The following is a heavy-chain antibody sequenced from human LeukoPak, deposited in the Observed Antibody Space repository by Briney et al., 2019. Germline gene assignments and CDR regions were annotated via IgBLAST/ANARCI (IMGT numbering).Heavy chain of an antibody. D-gene: IGHD3-3*01. J-gene: IGHJ6*02. CDR2: IIPILGIA. Sequence: GASVKVSCKASGGTFSSYAISWVRQAPGQGLEWMGRIIPILGIANYAQKFQGRVTITADKSTSTAYMELSGLRSEDTAVYYCAGVKRFGVVIILDPYYYYGMDVWGQGTTVTVSS. CDR3: AGVKRFGVVIILDPYYYYGMDV. V-gene: IGHV1-69*04. CDR1: GGTFSSYA.